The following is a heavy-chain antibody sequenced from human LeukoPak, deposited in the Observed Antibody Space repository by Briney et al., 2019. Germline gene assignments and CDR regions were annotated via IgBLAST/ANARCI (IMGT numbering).Heavy chain of an antibody. Sequence: GGSLRLSCAASGFTFSSYAMHWVRQVPGKGLEWVAVISCDGSNKYYADSVKGRFTNSRDNSKNTLYLQMNSLRAEDTAVYYCARGWAYDILTGYDYWGQGTLVTVSS. CDR2: ISCDGSNK. D-gene: IGHD3-9*01. J-gene: IGHJ4*02. CDR1: GFTFSSYA. CDR3: ARGWAYDILTGYDY. V-gene: IGHV3-30-3*01.